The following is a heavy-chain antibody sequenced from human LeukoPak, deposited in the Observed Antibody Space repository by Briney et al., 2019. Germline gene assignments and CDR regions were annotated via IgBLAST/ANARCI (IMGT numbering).Heavy chain of an antibody. CDR3: ARVGGVGVLGDYFDY. CDR1: GGSISSYY. V-gene: IGHV4-59*01. CDR2: IYYSGST. Sequence: SETLSLTCTVSGGSISSYYWSWIRQPPGKGLEWIGYIYYSGSTNYNPSLKSRVTISVDTSKNQFSLKLSSVTAADTAVYYCARVGGVGVLGDYFDYWGQGTLVTVSS. D-gene: IGHD1-26*01. J-gene: IGHJ4*02.